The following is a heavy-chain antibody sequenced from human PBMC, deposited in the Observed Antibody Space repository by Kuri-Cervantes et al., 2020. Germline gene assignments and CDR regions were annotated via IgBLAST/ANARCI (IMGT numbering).Heavy chain of an antibody. CDR1: GASISSNHW. D-gene: IGHD1-14*01. CDR3: ARGLSRSRGHYFDY. CDR2: IHHSGST. Sequence: GSLRLSCDVSGASISSNHWWSWVRRPPGKGLEWIGEIHHSGSTNYNNYNPSLRTRVIISVDRSMNQFSLNLTSVTAADTAVYYCARGLSRSRGHYFDYWGQGTLVTVSS. J-gene: IGHJ4*02. V-gene: IGHV4-4*02.